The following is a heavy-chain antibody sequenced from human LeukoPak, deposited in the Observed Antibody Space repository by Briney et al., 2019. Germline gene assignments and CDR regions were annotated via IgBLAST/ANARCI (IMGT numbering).Heavy chain of an antibody. CDR3: ARGLQLWYYFDY. J-gene: IGHJ4*02. CDR2: ISSSSSYT. V-gene: IGHV3-11*06. D-gene: IGHD5-18*01. CDR1: GFTFSDYY. Sequence: GGSLRLSCAASGFTFSDYYMSWIRQAPGKGLEWVSYISSSSSYTNYADSVKGRFTISRDNAKNSLYLQMSSLRAEDTAVYYCARGLQLWYYFDYWGQGTLVTVSS.